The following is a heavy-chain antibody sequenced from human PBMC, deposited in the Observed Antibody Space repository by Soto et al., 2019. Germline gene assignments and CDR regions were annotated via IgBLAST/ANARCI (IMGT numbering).Heavy chain of an antibody. CDR2: ISSSSTI. CDR3: ARVIWSGHLTSDL. D-gene: IGHD3-3*01. J-gene: IGHJ5*02. V-gene: IGHV3-48*02. Sequence: EVRVVESGGGLVQPGGSLRLSCAASGFTFSSNSMNWVRQAPGKGLEWISYISSSSTIYADSVKGRFTISRDNAKNSLYLQMNSLRDEDTAVYYCARVIWSGHLTSDLWGQGTLVTVSS. CDR1: GFTFSSNS.